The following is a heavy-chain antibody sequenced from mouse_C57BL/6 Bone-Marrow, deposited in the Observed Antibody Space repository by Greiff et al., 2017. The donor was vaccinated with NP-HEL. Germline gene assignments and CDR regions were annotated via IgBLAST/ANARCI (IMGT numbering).Heavy chain of an antibody. V-gene: IGHV14-4*01. CDR3: TMHDYDGYYYAMDY. Sequence: VQLQQSGAELVRPGASVKLSCTASGFNIKDDYMHWVKQRPEQGLEWIGWIDPENGDTEYASKFQGKATITADTSSNTAYLQLSSLTSEDTAVYYCTMHDYDGYYYAMDYWGQGTSVTVSS. D-gene: IGHD2-4*01. J-gene: IGHJ4*01. CDR1: GFNIKDDY. CDR2: IDPENGDT.